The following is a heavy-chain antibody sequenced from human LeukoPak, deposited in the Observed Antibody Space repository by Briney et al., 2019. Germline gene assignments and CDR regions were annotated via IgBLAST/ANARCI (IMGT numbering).Heavy chain of an antibody. D-gene: IGHD2-15*01. CDR1: GFTFSSYA. Sequence: PGGSLRLSCSASGFTFSSYAMHWVRQAPGKGLEWVAVISYDGSNKYYADSVKGRFTISRDNSKNTLYLQMNSLRAEDTAVYYCAGYCSGGSSYYYYGMDVWGQGTTVTVSS. V-gene: IGHV3-30-3*01. CDR2: ISYDGSNK. J-gene: IGHJ6*02. CDR3: AGYCSGGSSYYYYGMDV.